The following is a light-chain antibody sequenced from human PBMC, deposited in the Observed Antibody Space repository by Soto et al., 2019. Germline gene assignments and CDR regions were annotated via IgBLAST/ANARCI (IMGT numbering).Light chain of an antibody. CDR2: GAS. CDR1: QSVTNNY. CDR3: QQYKDWPPYT. J-gene: IGKJ2*01. Sequence: EVVLTQSPGTLSLSPGERATLSCRASQSVTNNYLAWYQQRPGLAPRLLIYGASTRTAGIPDRFTGSGSGTDFTLTISRLEPEDFAVYFCQQYKDWPPYTFGQGTKLEIK. V-gene: IGKV3-20*01.